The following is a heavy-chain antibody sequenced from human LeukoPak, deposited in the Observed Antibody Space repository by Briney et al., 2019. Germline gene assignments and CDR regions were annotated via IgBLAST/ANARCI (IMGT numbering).Heavy chain of an antibody. D-gene: IGHD3-22*01. Sequence: PGGSLRLSCAASGFTFSSYGMNWVRQAPGKGLEWVSSISSSSSYIYYADSVKGRFTISRDNAKNSLYLQMNSLRAEDTAVYYCARDYYDSSGYDYYYGMDVWGQGTTVTVSS. J-gene: IGHJ6*02. CDR1: GFTFSSYG. CDR2: ISSSSSYI. CDR3: ARDYYDSSGYDYYYGMDV. V-gene: IGHV3-21*01.